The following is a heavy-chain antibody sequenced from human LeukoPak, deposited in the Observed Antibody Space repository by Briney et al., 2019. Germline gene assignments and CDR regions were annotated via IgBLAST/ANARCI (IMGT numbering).Heavy chain of an antibody. J-gene: IGHJ4*02. Sequence: SETLPLTCTVSGVSISSTSFYWGWIRQPPGKGLEWVGSINYSGSTYYNPSLKSRVTISVDTSKNRFSLKLSSVTAADTAVYYCARHPGGVQGVPYYFDYWGQGTLVTVSS. CDR1: GVSISSTSFY. CDR2: INYSGST. V-gene: IGHV4-39*01. D-gene: IGHD3-10*01. CDR3: ARHPGGVQGVPYYFDY.